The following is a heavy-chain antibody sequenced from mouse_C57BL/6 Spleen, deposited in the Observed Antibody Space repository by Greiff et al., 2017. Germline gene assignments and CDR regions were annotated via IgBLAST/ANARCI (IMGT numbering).Heavy chain of an antibody. D-gene: IGHD1-1*01. J-gene: IGHJ2*01. CDR3: ARHDTTVVTHYFDD. V-gene: IGHV5-6*01. CDR1: GFTFSSYG. Sequence: EVKLMESGGDLVKPGGSLKLSCAASGFTFSSYGMSWVRQTPDKRLEWVATISSGGSYTYYPDSVKGRFTISRDNAKNTLYLHMSSLKSEDTAMYYCARHDTTVVTHYFDDWGQGTTLTVSS. CDR2: ISSGGSYT.